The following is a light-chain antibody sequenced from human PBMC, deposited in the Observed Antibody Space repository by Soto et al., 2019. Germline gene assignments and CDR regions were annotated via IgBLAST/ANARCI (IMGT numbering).Light chain of an antibody. CDR3: QQYNNWPPLT. Sequence: EIVMTQSPATLSVSPGERATLSCRASQSVSSNLAWYQQKPGQAPRLLIYGASTRATGRFSGSGSGTEFTLTISSRQSEDFAVYYCQQYNNWPPLTFGGGTKVEIK. CDR1: QSVSSN. J-gene: IGKJ4*01. CDR2: GAS. V-gene: IGKV3-15*01.